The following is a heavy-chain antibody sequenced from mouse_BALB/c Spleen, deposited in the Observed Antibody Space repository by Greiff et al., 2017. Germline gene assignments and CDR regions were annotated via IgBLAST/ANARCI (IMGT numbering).Heavy chain of an antibody. J-gene: IGHJ4*01. CDR1: GYTFTSYW. CDR2: IDPSDSYT. Sequence: VQLQQPGAELVKPGASVKLSCKASGYTFTSYWMHWVKQRPGQGLEWIGEIDPSDSYTNYNQKFKGKATLTVDKSSSTAYMQLSSLTSEDSAVYYCARSLYDGYYAMDYWGQGTSVTVSS. D-gene: IGHD2-3*01. V-gene: IGHV1-69*02. CDR3: ARSLYDGYYAMDY.